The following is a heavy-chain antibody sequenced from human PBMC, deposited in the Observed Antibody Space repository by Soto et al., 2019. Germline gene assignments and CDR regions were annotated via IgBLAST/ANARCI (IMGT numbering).Heavy chain of an antibody. V-gene: IGHV4-59*12. CDR3: TRETRR. J-gene: IGHJ4*02. CDR2: MFSTGGS. CDR1: GDSIGTYQ. Sequence: PSETLSLTCAVSGDSIGTYQWSWVRQPPGKGLEWIGYMFSTGGSTYNPSLKSRLSLSIDMSKNHFYLNLSSVTAADTAVYYCTRETRRWGPGTLVTVSS.